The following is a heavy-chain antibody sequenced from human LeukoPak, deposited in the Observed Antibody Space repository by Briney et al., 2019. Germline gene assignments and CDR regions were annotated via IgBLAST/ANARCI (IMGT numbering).Heavy chain of an antibody. J-gene: IGHJ2*01. V-gene: IGHV3-30*18. D-gene: IGHD5-18*01. CDR1: GFTFSNYG. CDR2: ISHEGGTQ. CDR3: AKDADTATIIYWYFDL. Sequence: QPGRSLRLSCAASGFTFSNYGMHWLRQAPGKGLEWVAVISHEGGTQYYVDSVKGRFTISRDNSKNTLYLQMNSLRVEDTAVYYCAKDADTATIIYWYFDLWGRGTLVTVSS.